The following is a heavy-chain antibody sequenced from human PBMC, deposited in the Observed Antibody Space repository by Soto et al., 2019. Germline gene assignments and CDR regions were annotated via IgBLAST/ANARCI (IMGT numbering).Heavy chain of an antibody. CDR2: IYWNDAK. CDR3: AHRGGDVVLVYFDY. Sequence: QITLKESGAPLAKPKHTLTLTCTFSGFSLSSSGVGVGWIRQPPGQALEWLALIYWNDAKYYSPSLKNRLTITTDTSKKQVVLTITDIDPVDTATYYSAHRGGDVVLVYFDYWCQGTLVNVSS. CDR1: GFSLSSSGVG. V-gene: IGHV2-5*01. J-gene: IGHJ4*02. D-gene: IGHD2-15*01.